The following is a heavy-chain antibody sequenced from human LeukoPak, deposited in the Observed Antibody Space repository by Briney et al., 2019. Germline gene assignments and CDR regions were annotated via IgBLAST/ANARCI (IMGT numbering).Heavy chain of an antibody. CDR1: GFTFSSYS. Sequence: PGGSLRLSCAASGFTFSSYSMNWVRQAPGKGLEWVSYISSSSSTIYYADSVKGRFTISRDNAKNSLYLQMNSLRAEDTAVYYCAKDRIRDYYDSSGYKFPDAFDIWGQGTMVTVSS. V-gene: IGHV3-48*01. CDR3: AKDRIRDYYDSSGYKFPDAFDI. J-gene: IGHJ3*02. D-gene: IGHD3-22*01. CDR2: ISSSSSTI.